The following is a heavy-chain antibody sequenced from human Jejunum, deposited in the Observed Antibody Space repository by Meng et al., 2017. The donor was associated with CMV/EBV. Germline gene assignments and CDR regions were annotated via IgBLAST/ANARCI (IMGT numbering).Heavy chain of an antibody. CDR3: ARSPSGTFSPYYFDY. V-gene: IGHV5-51*01. J-gene: IGHJ4*02. Sequence: SGYRVTDFWIGWVRQMPGKGLEWMGIIYPDDSDTKYSPSIRGQVTISTDMSINTAYLQWRSLKVSDTALYYCARSPSGTFSPYYFDYWGQGTLVTVSS. CDR1: GYRVTDFW. CDR2: IYPDDSDT. D-gene: IGHD2-2*01.